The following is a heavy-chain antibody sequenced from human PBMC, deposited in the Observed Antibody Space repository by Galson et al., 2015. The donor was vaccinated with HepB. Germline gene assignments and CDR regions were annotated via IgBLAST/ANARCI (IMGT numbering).Heavy chain of an antibody. V-gene: IGHV3-7*01. Sequence: SLRLSCAASAFTFSSYWMSWVRQAPGKGLEWVANIKQDGSEKYYVDSVKGRFTISRDNAKNSLFLQMNSLRAEDTAVYYCARGGLQFDYWGQGTLVTVSS. CDR2: IKQDGSEK. J-gene: IGHJ4*02. CDR1: AFTFSSYW. CDR3: ARGGLQFDY. D-gene: IGHD2-15*01.